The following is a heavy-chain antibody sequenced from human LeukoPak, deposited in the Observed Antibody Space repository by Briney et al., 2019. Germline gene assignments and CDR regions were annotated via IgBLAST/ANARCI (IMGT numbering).Heavy chain of an antibody. CDR3: ARVGGYCSSTSCYPLDY. J-gene: IGHJ4*02. CDR2: IKQDGSEK. Sequence: GGSLRLSCAASGFTFSSYWMSWVRQAPGKGLEWVANIKQDGSEKYYVDSVKGRFTISRDNAKNSLYLQMNSLRAEDTAVYYCARVGGYCSSTSCYPLDYWGQGTLVTVSS. CDR1: GFTFSSYW. V-gene: IGHV3-7*01. D-gene: IGHD2-2*01.